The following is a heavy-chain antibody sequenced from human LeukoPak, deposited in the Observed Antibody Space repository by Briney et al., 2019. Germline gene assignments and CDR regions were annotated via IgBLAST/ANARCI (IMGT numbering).Heavy chain of an antibody. V-gene: IGHV4-38-2*01. CDR3: ARNSSSGSFDL. CDR2: IYHSGST. Sequence: SETLSLTCDVSGDSISSGYYWGWIRQPPGKGLEWIGTIYHSGSTYYNPSLKSRVTISADTTKNQFSLTLNSVTAADTAVYYCARNSSSGSFDLWGHGTLVTVSS. D-gene: IGHD6-6*01. J-gene: IGHJ2*01. CDR1: GDSISSGYY.